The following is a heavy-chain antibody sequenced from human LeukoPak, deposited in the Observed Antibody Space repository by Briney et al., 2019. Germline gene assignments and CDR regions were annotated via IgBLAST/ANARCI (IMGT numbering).Heavy chain of an antibody. V-gene: IGHV3-66*02. D-gene: IGHD3-22*01. Sequence: GGSLRLSCAASGFTVSSNYMSWVRQAPGKGLEWVSVIYSGGGTYYADSVKGRFTISRDNSKNTLYLQMNSLRAEDTAVYYCARDRSAYDSSGYYYHYYYYMDVWGKGTTVTVSS. CDR1: GFTVSSNY. CDR2: IYSGGGT. CDR3: ARDRSAYDSSGYYYHYYYYMDV. J-gene: IGHJ6*03.